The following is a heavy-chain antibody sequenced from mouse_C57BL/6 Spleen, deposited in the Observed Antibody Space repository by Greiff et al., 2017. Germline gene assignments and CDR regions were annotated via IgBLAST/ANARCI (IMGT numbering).Heavy chain of an antibody. CDR2: IDPSDSYT. J-gene: IGHJ4*01. CDR1: GYTFTSYW. CDR3: ARKGYDDYAMDY. D-gene: IGHD2-2*01. V-gene: IGHV1-69*01. Sequence: VQLQQSGAELVMPGASVKLSCKASGYTFTSYWMHWVKQRPGQGLEWIGEIDPSDSYTNYNQKFKGKSTLTVDKSSSTAYMQLSSLTSEDSAVYNCARKGYDDYAMDYWGQGTSVTVSS.